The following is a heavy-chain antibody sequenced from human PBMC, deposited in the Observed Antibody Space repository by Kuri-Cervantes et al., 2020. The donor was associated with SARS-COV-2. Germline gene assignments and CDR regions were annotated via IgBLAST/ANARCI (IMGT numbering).Heavy chain of an antibody. D-gene: IGHD4-17*01. CDR2: IYPGDSDT. CDR3: ARRAYGEQVDYYYMDV. Sequence: GGSLRLSCKGSGYSFTSYWISWVRQMPGKGLEWMGIIYPGDSDTRYSPSFQGQVIISADKSINTAFLQWSSLKASDTAMYYCARRAYGEQVDYYYMDVWGKGTTVTVSS. CDR1: GYSFTSYW. J-gene: IGHJ6*03. V-gene: IGHV5-51*01.